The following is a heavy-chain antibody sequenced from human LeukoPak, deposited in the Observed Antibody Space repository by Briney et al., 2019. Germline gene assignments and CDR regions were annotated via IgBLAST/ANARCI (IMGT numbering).Heavy chain of an antibody. CDR3: ARGHIVVVTGHFDY. D-gene: IGHD2-21*02. Sequence: ASVKVSCKASGYTFTSSYIHWVRQAPGQGLEWMGIINPSGGTTIYAQKFQGRVTMTRDTSTSTVYMELSSLRSEDTAVYYCARGHIVVVTGHFDYWGQGTLVTVSS. J-gene: IGHJ4*02. CDR2: INPSGGTT. CDR1: GYTFTSSY. V-gene: IGHV1-46*01.